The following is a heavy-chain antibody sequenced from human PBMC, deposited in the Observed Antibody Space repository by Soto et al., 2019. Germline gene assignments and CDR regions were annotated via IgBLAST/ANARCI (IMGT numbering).Heavy chain of an antibody. CDR2: ISYDGSNK. D-gene: IGHD3-16*01. Sequence: GGSLRLSCAASGFTFSSYAMHWVRQAPGKGLEWVAVISYDGSNKYYADSVKGRFTISRDNSKNTLYLQMNSLRAEDTAVYYCARDVRRGYYYGMDVWGQGTTVTVSS. CDR1: GFTFSSYA. J-gene: IGHJ6*02. V-gene: IGHV3-30-3*01. CDR3: ARDVRRGYYYGMDV.